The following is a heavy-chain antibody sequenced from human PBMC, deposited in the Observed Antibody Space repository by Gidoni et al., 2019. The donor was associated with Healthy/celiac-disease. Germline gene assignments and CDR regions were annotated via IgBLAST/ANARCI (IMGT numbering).Heavy chain of an antibody. J-gene: IGHJ4*02. CDR3: ARDRQRPGSFDY. Sequence: EVQLVESGGGLVKPGGSLRLSCAASGFTFSSYSMNWVRQAPGKGLEWVSSISSSSSYIYYADSVKGRFTISRDNAKNSLYLQMNSLRAEDTAVYYCARDRQRPGSFDYWGQGTLVTVSS. D-gene: IGHD6-25*01. CDR1: GFTFSSYS. CDR2: ISSSSSYI. V-gene: IGHV3-21*01.